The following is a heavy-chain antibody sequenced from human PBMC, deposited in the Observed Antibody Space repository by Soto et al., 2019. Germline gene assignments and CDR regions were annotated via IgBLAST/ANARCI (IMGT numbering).Heavy chain of an antibody. V-gene: IGHV3-33*01. CDR1: GFTFSSYG. CDR3: ARDLMEVYDFWSGYSSYYGMDV. Sequence: SLRLSCAASGFTFSSYGMHWVRQAPGKGLEWVAVIWYDGSNKYYADSVKGRFTISRDNSKNTLYLQMNSLRAEDTAVYYCARDLMEVYDFWSGYSSYYGMDVWGQGTTVTVSS. J-gene: IGHJ6*02. D-gene: IGHD3-3*01. CDR2: IWYDGSNK.